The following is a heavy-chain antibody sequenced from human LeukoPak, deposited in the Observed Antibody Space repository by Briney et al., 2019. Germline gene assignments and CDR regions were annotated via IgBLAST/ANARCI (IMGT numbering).Heavy chain of an antibody. V-gene: IGHV3-21*06. CDR3: AKDYSSGWFGKGAY. CDR2: IDGDGTLK. Sequence: GGSLRLSCSGSGFTFRSYTMTWVRQAPGKGLEWVSSIDGDGTLKYYADSLKGRFTISRDNANNSVYLQMNSLTADDSGLYFCAKDYSSGWFGKGAYWGQGTRVLVSS. CDR1: GFTFRSYT. J-gene: IGHJ4*02. D-gene: IGHD6-19*01.